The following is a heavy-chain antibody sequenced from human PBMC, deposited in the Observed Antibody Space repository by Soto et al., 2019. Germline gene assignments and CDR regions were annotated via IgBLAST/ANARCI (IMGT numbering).Heavy chain of an antibody. CDR1: GFTVSSYE. CDR2: INIGGDT. D-gene: IGHD6-6*01. Sequence: GGSLRLSCAASGFTVSSYEMHWVRQGTGKGLEWVSRINIGGDTFYSGSVKGRFTVSRENARNSAYLQMNSLRVGDTAVYYCVRGEMRSSSGHTWLDPCGQGVMVTVYS. J-gene: IGHJ5*02. V-gene: IGHV3-13*01. CDR3: VRGEMRSSSGHTWLDP.